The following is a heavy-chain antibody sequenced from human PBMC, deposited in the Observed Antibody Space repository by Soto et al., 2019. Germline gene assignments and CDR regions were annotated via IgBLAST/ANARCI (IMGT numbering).Heavy chain of an antibody. D-gene: IGHD1-1*01. Sequence: QVQLVQSGGEVRKPGASVKVSCKTSGYTFTNNGINWVRQAPGQGLEWMGWISGYNANTKYAQKFQGRVTLTTDTLTSTAFMELRSLRSDDTAVVYCARGSTHYNMDVW. V-gene: IGHV1-18*04. CDR1: GYTFTNNG. CDR3: ARGSTHYNMDV. CDR2: ISGYNANT. J-gene: IGHJ6*01.